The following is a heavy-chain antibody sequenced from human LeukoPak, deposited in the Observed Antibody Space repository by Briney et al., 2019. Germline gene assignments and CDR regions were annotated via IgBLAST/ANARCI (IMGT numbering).Heavy chain of an antibody. V-gene: IGHV1-3*01. J-gene: IGHJ4*02. D-gene: IGHD6-19*01. CDR1: GYTFTIYA. Sequence: ASVKVSCKASGYTFTIYAMHWVRRDPGQRLGWMGWINAGNGNTKYSQKFQGRVTITRDTSASTAYMELSGLRSEDTAVYYCARDPLNYSSGFPYYFDYWGQGTLVTVSS. CDR3: ARDPLNYSSGFPYYFDY. CDR2: INAGNGNT.